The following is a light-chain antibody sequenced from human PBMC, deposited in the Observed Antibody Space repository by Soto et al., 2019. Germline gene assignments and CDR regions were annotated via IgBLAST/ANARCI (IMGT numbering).Light chain of an antibody. V-gene: IGLV2-23*01. CDR3: CSYAGSSTPYV. CDR2: EGS. J-gene: IGLJ1*01. Sequence: QSVLTQPPSVSAAPGQKVTISCTGTSSDVGSYNLVSWYQQHPGKAPKLMIYEGSKRPSGVSNRFSGSKSGNTASLTISGLQAEDEADYYCCSYAGSSTPYVFGIGTKVTVL. CDR1: SSDVGSYNL.